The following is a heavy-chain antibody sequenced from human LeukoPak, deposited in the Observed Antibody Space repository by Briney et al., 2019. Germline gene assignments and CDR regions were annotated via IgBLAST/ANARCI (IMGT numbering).Heavy chain of an antibody. CDR3: ERSRSWWYYFDY. Sequence: PGGSLRLSCAASGFTFSSYAMSWVRQAPGKGLEWVSAISGSGGSTHYADSVKGRFTISRDNSKNTLYLQMNSLRAEDTAVYYCERSRSWWYYFDYWGQGALVTVSS. J-gene: IGHJ4*02. D-gene: IGHD6-13*01. CDR1: GFTFSSYA. CDR2: ISGSGGST. V-gene: IGHV3-23*01.